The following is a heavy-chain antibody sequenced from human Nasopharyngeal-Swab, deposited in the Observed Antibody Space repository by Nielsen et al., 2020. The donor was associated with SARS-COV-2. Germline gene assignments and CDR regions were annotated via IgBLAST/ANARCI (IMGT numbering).Heavy chain of an antibody. CDR1: GGSISSYY. J-gene: IGHJ4*02. CDR3: ARASHVVRFLESYFDY. D-gene: IGHD3-3*01. V-gene: IGHV4-59*01. Sequence: SETLSLTCTVSGGSISSYYWSWIRQPPGKGLEWIGYIYYSGSTNYNPSLKSRVTISVDTSKNQFSLKLSSVTAADTAVYYCARASHVVRFLESYFDYWGQGTRVTVSS. CDR2: IYYSGST.